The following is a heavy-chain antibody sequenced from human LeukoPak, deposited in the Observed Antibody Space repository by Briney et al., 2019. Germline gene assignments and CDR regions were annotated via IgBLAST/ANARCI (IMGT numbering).Heavy chain of an antibody. CDR1: GYSFTRYW. D-gene: IGHD1-1*01. CDR3: ARILEIDAFDI. CDR2: IYPGDSDT. V-gene: IGHV5-51*01. J-gene: IGHJ3*02. Sequence: GESLKIACKGSGYSFTRYWIGWVRQMPGKGLEWMGIIYPGDSDTRYSPSFQGQVTISADKSISTAYLQWSSLKASDTAMYYCARILEIDAFDIWGQGTMVTVSS.